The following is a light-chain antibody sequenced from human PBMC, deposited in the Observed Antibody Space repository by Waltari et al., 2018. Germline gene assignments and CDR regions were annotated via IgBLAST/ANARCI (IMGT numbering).Light chain of an antibody. CDR1: ENVNNY. Sequence: DIQMTQSPSSLSASVGDRVTITCRASENVNNYLNWYQQKPGKAPKLLIYKASTLQSGVPSRFIGSGSGTDYTFTISSLQSEDVVTYYFHHNYGTPFTLGKGTKVEIK. V-gene: IGKV1-39*01. CDR2: KAS. J-gene: IGKJ1*01. CDR3: HHNYGTPFT.